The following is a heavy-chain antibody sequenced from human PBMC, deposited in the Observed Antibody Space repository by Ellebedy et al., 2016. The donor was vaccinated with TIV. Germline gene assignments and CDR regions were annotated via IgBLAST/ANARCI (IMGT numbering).Heavy chain of an antibody. Sequence: SETLSLTXAVYGGSFSGYYWSWIRQPPGKGLEWIGEINHSGSTNYHPSLKSRITISVDTSKNQFSLKLSSVTAADTAVYYCARYTAMPKLFDYWGQGTLVTVSS. V-gene: IGHV4-34*01. CDR2: INHSGST. CDR3: ARYTAMPKLFDY. D-gene: IGHD5-18*01. CDR1: GGSFSGYY. J-gene: IGHJ4*02.